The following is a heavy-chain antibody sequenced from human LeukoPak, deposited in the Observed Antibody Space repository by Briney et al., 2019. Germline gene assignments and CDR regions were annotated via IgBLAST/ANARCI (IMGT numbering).Heavy chain of an antibody. Sequence: PSETLSLTCAVYGGSFSGYYWSWIRQPPGKGLEWIGEINHSGSTNYNPSLKSRVTISVDTSKNQFSLKLSSVTAADTAVYYCARRRGYSPRYFDYWGQGTLVTVSS. CDR1: GGSFSGYY. CDR2: INHSGST. J-gene: IGHJ4*02. D-gene: IGHD5-18*01. V-gene: IGHV4-34*01. CDR3: ARRRGYSPRYFDY.